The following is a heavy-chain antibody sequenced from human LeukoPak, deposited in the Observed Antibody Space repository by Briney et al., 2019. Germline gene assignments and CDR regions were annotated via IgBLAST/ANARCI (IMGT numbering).Heavy chain of an antibody. CDR1: GFTFSSYS. Sequence: PGGSLRLSCAASGFTFSSYSMNWVRQAPGKGLEWVSSISSSSSYIYYADSVKGRFTISRDNAKNSLYLQMNSLRAEDTAVYYCARDNPPQYYDILTGYYDYYYYMDVWGKGTTVTVSS. CDR2: ISSSSSYI. D-gene: IGHD3-9*01. V-gene: IGHV3-21*01. CDR3: ARDNPPQYYDILTGYYDYYYYMDV. J-gene: IGHJ6*03.